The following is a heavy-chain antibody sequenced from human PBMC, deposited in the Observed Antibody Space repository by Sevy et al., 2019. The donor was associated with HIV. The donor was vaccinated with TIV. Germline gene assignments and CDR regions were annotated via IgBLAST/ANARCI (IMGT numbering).Heavy chain of an antibody. CDR3: STDPIILLLVTDGMDV. Sequence: GGSLRLSCAASGFTFTYAWMSWVRQAPGKGLEWVGRIKSRADGGTIDYAAPVKGRFTISRDDSKNTLYLQMNSLKTEDTAVYYCSTDPIILLLVTDGMDVWGQGTTVTVPS. CDR1: GFTFTYAW. J-gene: IGHJ6*02. D-gene: IGHD2-8*01. CDR2: IKSRADGGTI. V-gene: IGHV3-15*01.